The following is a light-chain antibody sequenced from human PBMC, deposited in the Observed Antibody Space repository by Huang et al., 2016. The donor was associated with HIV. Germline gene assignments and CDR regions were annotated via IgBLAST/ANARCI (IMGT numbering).Light chain of an antibody. CDR3: MQALQTPDT. V-gene: IGKV2-28*01. CDR1: QSLLHTNGHNY. CDR2: LGA. J-gene: IGKJ2*01. Sequence: DIVMIQSPFSLPVTPGQPASISCRSSQSLLHTNGHNYLEWYVQKPGQAPQLLIYLGANRAAGVPDRFSGSGSGTDFTLKISRVEAEDVGVDYCMQALQTPDTFGQGTKLEIK.